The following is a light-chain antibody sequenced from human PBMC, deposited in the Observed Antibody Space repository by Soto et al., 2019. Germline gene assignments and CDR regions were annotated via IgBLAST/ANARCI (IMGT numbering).Light chain of an antibody. CDR3: SSYAGSTNLV. J-gene: IGLJ2*01. CDR1: SSDVGGYNY. V-gene: IGLV2-8*01. Sequence: QSALTQPPSASGSPGQSVTISCTGTSSDVGGYNYVSWYQQHPGKAPKLMIYEVSKRPSGVPDRVSGSKSGNTASLGVSGLQAEDESDYYCSSYAGSTNLVFGGGTQLTVL. CDR2: EVS.